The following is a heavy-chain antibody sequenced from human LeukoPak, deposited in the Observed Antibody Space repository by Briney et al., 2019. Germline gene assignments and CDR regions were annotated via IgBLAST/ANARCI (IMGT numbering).Heavy chain of an antibody. CDR1: GGTFSSYA. Sequence: SVKVSCKASGGTFSSYAISWVRQAPGQGLEWMGGIIPIFGTANYAQKFQGRVTITADESTSTAYMELSSLRSEDTAVYYCARAASYCSSTSCYGYWGQGTLVTVSS. CDR2: IIPIFGTA. J-gene: IGHJ4*02. CDR3: ARAASYCSSTSCYGY. D-gene: IGHD2-2*01. V-gene: IGHV1-69*13.